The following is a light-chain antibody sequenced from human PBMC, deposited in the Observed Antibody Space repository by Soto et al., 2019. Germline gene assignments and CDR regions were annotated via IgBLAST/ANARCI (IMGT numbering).Light chain of an antibody. J-gene: IGLJ2*01. V-gene: IGLV2-14*01. Sequence: QSALTQPASVSGSPGQSITISCTGTSSDLGVYNYVSWYQQHPGKVPKVMIYDVSNRPSWVSNRFSGSKSANTASLTISGLQAEDEADYYCSSYTSSTTFVIFGGGTKLTVL. CDR3: SSYTSSTTFVI. CDR1: SSDLGVYNY. CDR2: DVS.